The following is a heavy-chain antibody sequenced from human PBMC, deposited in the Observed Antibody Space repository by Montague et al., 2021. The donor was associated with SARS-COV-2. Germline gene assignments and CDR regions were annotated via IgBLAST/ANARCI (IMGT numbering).Heavy chain of an antibody. D-gene: IGHD7-27*01. V-gene: IGHV3-7*01. CDR2: IKQDESEK. Sequence: LSLSLAASGFTFGSYWMSWVRQAPGKGLEWVANIKQDESEKSYVDSVKGRFTISRDNAKNSLYLQMHSLRAEDTAVYYCATDQNWAFDCWGQGALVTVSS. J-gene: IGHJ4*02. CDR1: GFTFGSYW. CDR3: ATDQNWAFDC.